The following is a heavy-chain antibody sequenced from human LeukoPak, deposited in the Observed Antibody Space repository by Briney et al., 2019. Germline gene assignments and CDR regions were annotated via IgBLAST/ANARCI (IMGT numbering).Heavy chain of an antibody. J-gene: IGHJ6*02. CDR1: GFTFSSYA. V-gene: IGHV3-30-3*01. CDR2: LSYDGSNT. Sequence: PGKSLRLSCAASGFTFSSYAMHWVRQAPGKGLEWVAVLSYDGSNTYHADSVKGRFTISRDNSKNTLYLQMNSLRPEDTAVYYCARVPGIAATAYYYYAMDVWGQGTTVTVSS. CDR3: ARVPGIAATAYYYYAMDV. D-gene: IGHD6-13*01.